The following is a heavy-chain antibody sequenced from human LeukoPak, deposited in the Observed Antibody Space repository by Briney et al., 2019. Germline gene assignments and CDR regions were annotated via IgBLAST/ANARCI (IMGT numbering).Heavy chain of an antibody. CDR2: IVVGSGNT. Sequence: GASVKVSCKASGFTFTTSAVQWVRQARGQRLEWIGWIVVGSGNTNYAQKFQERVTITRDMSTSTAYMELSSLRSEDTAVYYCAASRRTIFGVIKNLDYHSYYYMDVWGKGTTVTVSS. CDR1: GFTFTTSA. J-gene: IGHJ6*03. V-gene: IGHV1-58*01. CDR3: AASRRTIFGVIKNLDYHSYYYMDV. D-gene: IGHD3-3*01.